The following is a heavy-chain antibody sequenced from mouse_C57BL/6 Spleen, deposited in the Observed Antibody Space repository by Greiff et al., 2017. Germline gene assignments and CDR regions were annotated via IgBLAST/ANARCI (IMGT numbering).Heavy chain of an antibody. CDR2: ISSGSSTI. Sequence: EVKLQESGGGLVKPGGSLKLSCAASGFTFSDYGMHWVRQAPEKGLEWVAYISSGSSTIYYADTVKGRFTISRDNAKDTLFLQMTSLRSEDTDMFYGAREYYGNSHWYFDVWGTGTTVTVAS. J-gene: IGHJ1*03. CDR3: AREYYGNSHWYFDV. CDR1: GFTFSDYG. D-gene: IGHD1-1*01. V-gene: IGHV5-17*01.